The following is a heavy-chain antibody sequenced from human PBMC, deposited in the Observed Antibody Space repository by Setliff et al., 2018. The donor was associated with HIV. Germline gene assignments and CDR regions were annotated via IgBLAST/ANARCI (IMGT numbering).Heavy chain of an antibody. Sequence: PSETLSLTCTVSGASISSHYWSWIRQSPGKGLEWIGYIYYTSYSGTTSYSPSLKSRVSISLDTSNNQFSLNLTSVTAADTAIYYCARGNYDTSDYYTNFYYYYMDVWGKGTAVTVSS. V-gene: IGHV4-59*11. J-gene: IGHJ6*03. CDR3: ARGNYDTSDYYTNFYYYYMDV. D-gene: IGHD3-22*01. CDR1: GASISSHY. CDR2: IYYTSYSGTT.